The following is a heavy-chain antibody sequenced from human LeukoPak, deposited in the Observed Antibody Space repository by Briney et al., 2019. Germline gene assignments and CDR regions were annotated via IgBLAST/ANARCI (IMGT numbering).Heavy chain of an antibody. CDR1: GFSFSSYA. J-gene: IGHJ4*02. Sequence: GGSLRLSCAASGFSFSSYAMSWVRQAPGKGLEWVSAISGSGGSTSYAESVKGRFTISRDNSKNTLYLQMNSLRVEDTAVYYCAKEGWNYAPSDYWGQGTLVTVSS. D-gene: IGHD1-7*01. CDR3: AKEGWNYAPSDY. V-gene: IGHV3-23*01. CDR2: ISGSGGST.